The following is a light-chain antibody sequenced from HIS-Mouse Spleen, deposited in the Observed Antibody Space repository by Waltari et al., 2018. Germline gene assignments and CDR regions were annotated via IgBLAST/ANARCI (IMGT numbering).Light chain of an antibody. J-gene: IGLJ2*01. V-gene: IGLV3-10*01. CDR1: ALPKKY. Sequence: SYELTQPPSVSVSPGQTARITCSGDALPKKYAYWYQQKSGQAPVLVIYEDSKRPAGIPGGFSCSSSGKMATLTISGAQVEDEADYYCYSTDSSGNHRVFGGGTKLTVL. CDR3: YSTDSSGNHRV. CDR2: EDS.